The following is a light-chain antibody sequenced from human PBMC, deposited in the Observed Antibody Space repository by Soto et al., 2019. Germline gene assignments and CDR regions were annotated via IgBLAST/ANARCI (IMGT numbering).Light chain of an antibody. J-gene: IGKJ1*01. CDR3: QHYNSYSEA. Sequence: IQMTQSPSSLSASIGDRVTITCRASQGIRNDLGWYQQKPGKAPKLLIYKASTLKSGVPSRFSGSGSGTEFTLTISSLQPDDFATYYCQHYNSYSEAFGQGTKVDIK. V-gene: IGKV1-5*03. CDR2: KAS. CDR1: QGIRND.